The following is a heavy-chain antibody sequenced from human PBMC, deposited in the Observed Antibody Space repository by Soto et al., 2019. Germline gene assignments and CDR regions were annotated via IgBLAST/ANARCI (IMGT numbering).Heavy chain of an antibody. Sequence: PGGSLRFSCAASGFAFSTYAMNWVRQAPGKGLEWVSVISESGGSTHYADSVRGRFTVSRDNSKNSLSLRMNSLRDEDTAVYFCAKRSPYSSGWYSPIFDYWGQGALVTVSS. J-gene: IGHJ4*02. D-gene: IGHD6-13*01. CDR1: GFAFSTYA. CDR2: ISESGGST. CDR3: AKRSPYSSGWYSPIFDY. V-gene: IGHV3-23*01.